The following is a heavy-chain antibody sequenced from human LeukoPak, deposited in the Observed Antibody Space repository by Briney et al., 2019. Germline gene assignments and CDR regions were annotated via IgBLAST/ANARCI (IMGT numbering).Heavy chain of an antibody. D-gene: IGHD6-19*01. CDR3: ARTQQWLVSGFDP. Sequence: GGSLRLSCATSGLTFTDYYMSWIRQAPGKGLEWISYISSNGRTIYYADSVKGRFTISRDNARKSVYLQMNSLRAEDTAIYYCARTQQWLVSGFDPWGQGTLVTGSS. V-gene: IGHV3-11*01. J-gene: IGHJ5*02. CDR2: ISSNGRTI. CDR1: GLTFTDYY.